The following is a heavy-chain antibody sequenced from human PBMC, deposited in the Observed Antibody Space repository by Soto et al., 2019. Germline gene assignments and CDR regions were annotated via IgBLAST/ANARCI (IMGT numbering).Heavy chain of an antibody. J-gene: IGHJ6*02. D-gene: IGHD2-2*01. V-gene: IGHV1-69*12. Sequence: VQLVQSGAAVKKPGSSLKVSCKASGGTFSSYAISWVRQAPGQGLEWMGGIIPIFGTANYAQKFQGRVTITADESTSTAYMELSSLRSEATAVYYGAGHVPADGYYYGMDVWGQGTTVTVSS. CDR1: GGTFSSYA. CDR2: IIPIFGTA. CDR3: AGHVPADGYYYGMDV.